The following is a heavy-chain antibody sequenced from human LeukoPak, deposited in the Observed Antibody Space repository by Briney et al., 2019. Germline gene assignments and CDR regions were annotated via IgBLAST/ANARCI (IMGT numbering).Heavy chain of an antibody. D-gene: IGHD1-7*01. CDR3: ARQGGTLNWFDP. CDR2: IFYSGSA. Sequence: SETLSLPCTVSGRSISSSSYYWGWIRQPPGKGLEWIGSIFYSGSAYYNPSLKSRVAISVDTSKNQFSLKLSSVTAADTAVYYCARQGGTLNWFDPWGQGTLVTVSA. CDR1: GRSISSSSYY. J-gene: IGHJ5*02. V-gene: IGHV4-39*01.